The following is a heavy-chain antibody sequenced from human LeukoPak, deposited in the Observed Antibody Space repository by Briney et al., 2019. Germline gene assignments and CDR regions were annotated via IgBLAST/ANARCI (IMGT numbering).Heavy chain of an antibody. J-gene: IGHJ4*02. CDR3: AKSIAGTTLDYFDY. V-gene: IGHV3-23*01. D-gene: IGHD1-1*01. CDR2: ISGSGGST. CDR1: GFTFSSYA. Sequence: GGSLRLSCAASGFTFSSYAMSWVRQAPGKGLEWVSAISGSGGSTYYADSVKGRFTISRDNSKNTLHLQMNSLRAEDTAVYHCAKSIAGTTLDYFDYWGQGTLVTVSS.